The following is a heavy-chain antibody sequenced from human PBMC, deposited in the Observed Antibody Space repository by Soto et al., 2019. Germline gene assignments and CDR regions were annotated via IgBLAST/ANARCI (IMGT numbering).Heavy chain of an antibody. Sequence: EVQLVESGGGLVQPGGSLRLSCAASGFTFSSYSMNWVRQAPGKGLEWVSYISSSSSTIYYADSVKGRFTISRDNAKNSLYLQRNSLRAEDTAVYYCARDYCSGGSCYSGQFGYWGQGTLVTVSS. CDR1: GFTFSSYS. CDR3: ARDYCSGGSCYSGQFGY. V-gene: IGHV3-48*01. CDR2: ISSSSSTI. D-gene: IGHD2-15*01. J-gene: IGHJ4*02.